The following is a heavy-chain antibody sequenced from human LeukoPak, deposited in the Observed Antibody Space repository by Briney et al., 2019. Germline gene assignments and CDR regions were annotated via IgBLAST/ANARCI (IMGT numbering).Heavy chain of an antibody. CDR2: ISSSGSTI. CDR1: GFSLSSYE. V-gene: IGHV3-48*03. Sequence: GGSLRLSCAGSGFSLSSYEKNWVRQAPGKGLEWVSHISSSGSTIYYADSVKGRFTISRDNAKNSLYLQMNSLRVEDTAVYYCARDGLRPYFYFYYMDVWGKGTTVTVSS. J-gene: IGHJ6*03. CDR3: ARDGLRPYFYFYYMDV. D-gene: IGHD5-12*01.